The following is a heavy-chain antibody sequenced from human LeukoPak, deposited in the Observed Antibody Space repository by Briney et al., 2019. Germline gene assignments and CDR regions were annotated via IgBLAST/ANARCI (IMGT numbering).Heavy chain of an antibody. CDR3: AKAGFYYGSGNMSPLGIGYFTMDV. V-gene: IGHV3-23*01. CDR1: AFTFCSFT. CDR2: IRGTDTNT. Sequence: GSVCCSCAAYAFTFCSFTMRRLRQAPGRSLEWVSAIRGTDTNTYYADSVRGRFTISRANSNNTLFLQMNGLRAEDTAVYYCAKAGFYYGSGNMSPLGIGYFTMDVRGQGTTVTVPS. J-gene: IGHJ6*02. D-gene: IGHD3-10*01.